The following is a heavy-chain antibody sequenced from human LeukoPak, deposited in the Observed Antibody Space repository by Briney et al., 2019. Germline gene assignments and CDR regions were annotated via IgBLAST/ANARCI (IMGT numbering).Heavy chain of an antibody. CDR1: GGSFSGYY. J-gene: IGHJ5*02. Sequence: PSETLSLTCAVYGGSFSGYYWSWIRKPPGKGLKWLGEINQSGSTNYTPSLKSRVTISVDTSKNQFSLKLSSVTAADTAVYYCARRVTMVRGVIKDHWFDPWGQGTLVTVSS. CDR2: INQSGST. V-gene: IGHV4-34*01. CDR3: ARRVTMVRGVIKDHWFDP. D-gene: IGHD3-10*01.